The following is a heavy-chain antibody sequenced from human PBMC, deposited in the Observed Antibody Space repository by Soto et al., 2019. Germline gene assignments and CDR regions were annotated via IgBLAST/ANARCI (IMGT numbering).Heavy chain of an antibody. D-gene: IGHD5-12*01. V-gene: IGHV3-11*01. J-gene: IGHJ4*02. CDR1: GFTFSDYY. CDR3: EAGWVSGYGTQDY. CDR2: ISSSGSTI. Sequence: GGSLRLSCAASGFTFSDYYMSWIRQAPGKGLEWVSYISSSGSTIYYADSVKGRFTISRDNAKNSLYLQMNSLRAEDTAVYYCEAGWVSGYGTQDYWGQGTLVTVSS.